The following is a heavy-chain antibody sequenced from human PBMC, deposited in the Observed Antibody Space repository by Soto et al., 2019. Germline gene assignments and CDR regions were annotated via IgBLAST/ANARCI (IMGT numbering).Heavy chain of an antibody. CDR3: ARGRYSYGYGANGHFDY. CDR2: INHSGST. D-gene: IGHD5-18*01. J-gene: IGHJ4*02. CDR1: GGSFSGYY. Sequence: SETLSLTCAVYGGSFSGYYWSWIRQPPGKGLEWIGEINHSGSTNYNPSLKSRVTISVDTSKNQFSLKLSSVTAADTAVYYCARGRYSYGYGANGHFDYWGQGTLVTVSS. V-gene: IGHV4-34*01.